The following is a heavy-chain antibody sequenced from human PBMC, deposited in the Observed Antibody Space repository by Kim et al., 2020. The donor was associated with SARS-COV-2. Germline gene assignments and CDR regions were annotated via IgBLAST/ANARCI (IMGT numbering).Heavy chain of an antibody. CDR3: ARGPMITFGGVIVKGGLGDY. V-gene: IGHV1-3*01. CDR2: INAGNGNT. J-gene: IGHJ4*02. CDR1: GYTFTSYA. D-gene: IGHD3-16*02. Sequence: ASVKVSCKASGYTFTSYAMHWVRQAPGQRLEWMGWINAGNGNTKYSQKFQGRVTITRDTSASTAYMELSSLRSEDTAVYYCARGPMITFGGVIVKGGLGDYWGQGTLVTVSS.